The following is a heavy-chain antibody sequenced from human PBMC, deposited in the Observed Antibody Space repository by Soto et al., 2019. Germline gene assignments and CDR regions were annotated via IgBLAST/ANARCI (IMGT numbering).Heavy chain of an antibody. V-gene: IGHV3-30*18. CDR3: AKDPASAAGTFFDYYYYMDV. J-gene: IGHJ6*03. CDR2: ISHDGGNK. Sequence: QVQLVESGGGAVQPGRSLRLSCTASAFTLRSYGMHWVRQAPGKGLEWVAVISHDGGNKYYADSVRGRFTISRDNSKNIIYLQMNSLRAEHTAVYYCAKDPASAAGTFFDYYYYMDVWGKGTTVTVSS. CDR1: AFTLRSYG. D-gene: IGHD6-13*01.